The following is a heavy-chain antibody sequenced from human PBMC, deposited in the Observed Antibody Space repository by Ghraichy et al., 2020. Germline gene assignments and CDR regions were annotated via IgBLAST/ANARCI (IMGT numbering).Heavy chain of an antibody. CDR1: GFTFSSYG. D-gene: IGHD6-13*01. Sequence: GGSLRLSCAAYGFTFSSYGMHWVRQAPGKGLEWVAVISYDGNDKYYADSVKGRFTISRDNSKNTLYLQMNSLRAEDTAVYYCAKDERSTWYVTIDYWGQRTLVAVSA. J-gene: IGHJ4*02. CDR3: AKDERSTWYVTIDY. V-gene: IGHV3-30*18. CDR2: ISYDGNDK.